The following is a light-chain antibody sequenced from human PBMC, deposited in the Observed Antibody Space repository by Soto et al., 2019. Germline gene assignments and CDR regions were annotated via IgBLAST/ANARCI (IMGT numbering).Light chain of an antibody. V-gene: IGKV3-20*01. CDR3: QHYQSGHPIT. Sequence: EFGLSQSPRTLSLSPGERATLSCRASQSVSNNYLAWYQHKTGQAPRLLISGASSRATGIPDRFTGSGSETSFTLTISRLEPEDFALYYCQHYQSGHPITFGQGARLEIK. J-gene: IGKJ5*01. CDR1: QSVSNNY. CDR2: GAS.